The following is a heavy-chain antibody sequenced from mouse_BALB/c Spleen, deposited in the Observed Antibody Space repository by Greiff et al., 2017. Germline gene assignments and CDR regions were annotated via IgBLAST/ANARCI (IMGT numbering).Heavy chain of an antibody. V-gene: IGHV8-8*01. Sequence: QVQLKESGPGLLQPSQTLSLTCSFSGFSLSTSGMGVGWIRQTPGQGLEWLAHIWWDDVKRYNPALKRRLTISKDTSSSQVFLKIASVDTADTATYYCARIGLDYYCAMDYWGQGTSVTVSS. CDR2: IWWDDVK. CDR3: ARIGLDYYCAMDY. CDR1: GFSLSTSGMG. J-gene: IGHJ4*01. D-gene: IGHD4-1*01.